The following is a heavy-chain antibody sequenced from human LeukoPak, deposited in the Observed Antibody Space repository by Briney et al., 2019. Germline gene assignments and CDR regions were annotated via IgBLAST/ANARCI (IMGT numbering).Heavy chain of an antibody. J-gene: IGHJ4*02. CDR1: GFTVSSNY. D-gene: IGHD1-26*01. CDR3: ARVYGGSYYDY. CDR2: IYSGGST. Sequence: GGSLRLSCAASGFTVSSNYMSWVRQAPGKGLEWVSVIYSGGSTYYADSVKGRFTISRDNSKNTLFLQMNSLRAEDTAMYYCARVYGGSYYDYWGQGTLVTVPS. V-gene: IGHV3-53*01.